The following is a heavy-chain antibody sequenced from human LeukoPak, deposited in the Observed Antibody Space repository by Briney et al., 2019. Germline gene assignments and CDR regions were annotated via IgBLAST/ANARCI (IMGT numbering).Heavy chain of an antibody. D-gene: IGHD3-22*01. Sequence: SETLSLTCTVSGDSISTSNYYWGWIRQSPGKGLEWLGSIYYNRITHYNPSLKRRVTIYVDTSRNQFSLHVFSVTAADTAVFYCARSDYYDYRQIDFWGQGTLVSVS. J-gene: IGHJ4*02. CDR1: GDSISTSNYY. CDR2: IYYNRIT. CDR3: ARSDYYDYRQIDF. V-gene: IGHV4-39*01.